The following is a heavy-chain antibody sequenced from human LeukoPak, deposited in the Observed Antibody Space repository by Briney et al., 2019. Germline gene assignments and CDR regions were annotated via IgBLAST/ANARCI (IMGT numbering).Heavy chain of an antibody. D-gene: IGHD3-9*01. J-gene: IGHJ4*02. CDR2: IIPIFGTA. V-gene: IGHV1-69*13. Sequence: ASVKVSCKASGGTFSSYAISWVRQAPGQGLEWMGGIIPIFGTANYAQKFQGRVTITADESTSTAYMELSSLRSEDTAVYYCARDKRAYYDILTGYFPFDYWGQGTLVTVSS. CDR1: GGTFSSYA. CDR3: ARDKRAYYDILTGYFPFDY.